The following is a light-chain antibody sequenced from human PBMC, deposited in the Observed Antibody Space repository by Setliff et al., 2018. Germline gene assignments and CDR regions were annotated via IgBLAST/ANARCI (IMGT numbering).Light chain of an antibody. CDR2: EVS. CDR1: SSDVGGYNF. Sequence: ALTQPPSASGSPGQSVTISCTGTSSDVGGYNFVAWYQQHPGKAPKLMIDEVSKRPSVVPDRFSGSKSGNTASLTVSGLQAEDEADYYCSSHAGNYIYVFGTGTKVTVL. V-gene: IGLV2-8*01. J-gene: IGLJ1*01. CDR3: SSHAGNYIYV.